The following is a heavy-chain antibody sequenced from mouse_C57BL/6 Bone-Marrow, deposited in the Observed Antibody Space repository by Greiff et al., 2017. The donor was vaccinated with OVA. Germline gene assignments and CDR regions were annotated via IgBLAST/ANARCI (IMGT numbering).Heavy chain of an antibody. V-gene: IGHV2-6-1*01. CDR1: GFSLTSYG. D-gene: IGHD1-1*01. J-gene: IGHJ1*03. CDR3: ARHGYGSSYDWYFDV. CDR2: IWSDGRP. Sequence: VKLMESGPGLVAPSQRLSIPCTVSGFSLTSYGVHWVRQPPGKGLEWLVVIWSDGRPTYHSALKSRLSISKDTSKSQVFLKMNSLQTDDTAMYYCARHGYGSSYDWYFDVWGTGTTVTVSS.